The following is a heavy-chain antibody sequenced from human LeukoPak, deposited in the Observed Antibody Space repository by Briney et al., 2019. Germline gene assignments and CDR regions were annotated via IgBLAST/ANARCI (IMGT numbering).Heavy chain of an antibody. CDR2: ISIYNGNT. D-gene: IGHD3-3*01. V-gene: IGHV1-18*01. Sequence: ASVKVSFKASGYTFTNYVTSWVRQAPGQGLEWMGWISIYNGNTDYAQKLRGRVTMTTDTSTSTAYMELRSLRSDDTAVYYCARITYDFWSGYYMPDDPWGQGTLVTVSS. CDR3: ARITYDFWSGYYMPDDP. J-gene: IGHJ5*02. CDR1: GYTFTNYV.